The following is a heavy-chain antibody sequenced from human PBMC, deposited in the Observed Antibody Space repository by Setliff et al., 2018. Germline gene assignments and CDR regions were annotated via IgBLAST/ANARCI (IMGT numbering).Heavy chain of an antibody. CDR2: ISAYNGNT. CDR1: GGTFSSYT. D-gene: IGHD6-6*01. V-gene: IGHV1-18*01. Sequence: ASVKVSCKASGGTFSSYTISWVRQAPGQGLEWMGWISAYNGNTNYAQMLQGRVTMTTDTSTSTAYMELRSLRSDDTAVYYCARVRGAARPDLGDYWGQGTLVTVSS. CDR3: ARVRGAARPDLGDY. J-gene: IGHJ4*02.